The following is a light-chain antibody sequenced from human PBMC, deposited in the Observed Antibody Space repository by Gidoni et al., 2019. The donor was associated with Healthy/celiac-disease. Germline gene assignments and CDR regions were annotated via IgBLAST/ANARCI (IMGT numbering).Light chain of an antibody. CDR1: SSDVGGYNY. V-gene: IGLV2-14*01. J-gene: IGLJ2*01. Sequence: QSALTQPASVSWSPGQSITISCTGTSSDVGGYNYVSWYLQHPGKAPKLMIYEVSNRPSGVPDRFSGSKSGNTASLTISGLQAEDEADYYCSSYISSRTLVVFGGGTKLTVL. CDR3: SSYISSRTLVV. CDR2: EVS.